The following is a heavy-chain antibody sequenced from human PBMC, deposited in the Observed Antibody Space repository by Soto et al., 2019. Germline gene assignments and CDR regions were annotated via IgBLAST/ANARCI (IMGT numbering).Heavy chain of an antibody. CDR1: GYTFTGYY. Sequence: ASVKVSCKASGYTFTGYYMHWVRQAPGQGLEWMGWINPNSGGTNYAQKFQGRVTMTRDTSISTAYMELSRLRSDDTAVYYCAREDYYDSSGYLPVRYYFGMDVWGQGTTVTVS. J-gene: IGHJ6*02. CDR3: AREDYYDSSGYLPVRYYFGMDV. CDR2: INPNSGGT. V-gene: IGHV1-2*02. D-gene: IGHD3-22*01.